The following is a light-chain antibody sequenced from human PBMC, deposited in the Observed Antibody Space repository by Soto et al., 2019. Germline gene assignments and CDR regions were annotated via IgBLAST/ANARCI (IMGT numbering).Light chain of an antibody. J-gene: IGKJ3*01. CDR1: QGISKY. V-gene: IGKV1-27*01. Sequence: DIQMTQSPSSLSASVGDRVTITCRASQGISKYLAWYQQKPGKVPKLLIYTASTLQSGVPSRFGGRGSGTDFTLTISSMQPEDVATYYCQSHNSAPFTFGPGTKVDIK. CDR2: TAS. CDR3: QSHNSAPFT.